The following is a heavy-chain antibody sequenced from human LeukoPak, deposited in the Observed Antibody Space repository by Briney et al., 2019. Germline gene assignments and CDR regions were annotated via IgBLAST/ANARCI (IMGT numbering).Heavy chain of an antibody. Sequence: GGSLRLSCAASGFTFDDYAMHWVRQAPGKGLEWVSGISWNSGSIGYADSVKGRFTISRDNSKNTLYLQMNSLRAEDTAVYYCAKSRAVAALGHAFDIWGQGTMVTVSS. J-gene: IGHJ3*02. CDR2: ISWNSGSI. CDR3: AKSRAVAALGHAFDI. CDR1: GFTFDDYA. V-gene: IGHV3-9*01. D-gene: IGHD6-19*01.